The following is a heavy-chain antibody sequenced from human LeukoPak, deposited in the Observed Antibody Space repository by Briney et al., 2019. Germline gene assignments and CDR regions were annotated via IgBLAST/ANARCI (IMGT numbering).Heavy chain of an antibody. J-gene: IGHJ4*02. D-gene: IGHD3-22*01. V-gene: IGHV3-23*01. Sequence: GGSLRLSCAASGFTFSSYGMSWVRQAPGKGLEWVSVISGSGDTTYYADSVKGRFTISRDNSKNTLYLQMNSLRAEDTAVYYCAKHYDSSGYYYVNWGQGTLVTVSS. CDR2: ISGSGDTT. CDR3: AKHYDSSGYYYVN. CDR1: GFTFSSYG.